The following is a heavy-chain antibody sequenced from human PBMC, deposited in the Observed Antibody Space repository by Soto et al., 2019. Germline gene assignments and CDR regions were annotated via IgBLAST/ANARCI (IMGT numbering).Heavy chain of an antibody. CDR3: ASTYYYDSCGYGTRDAFDI. V-gene: IGHV3-53*04. CDR1: GFTVSSNY. CDR2: IYSGGST. Sequence: PGGSLILSCAASGFTVSSNYMSWVRQAPGKGLEWVSVIYSGGSTYYADSVKGRFTISRHNSKNTLYLQMNSLRAEDTAVYYCASTYYYDSCGYGTRDAFDIWGQGTMVTVSS. J-gene: IGHJ3*02. D-gene: IGHD3-22*01.